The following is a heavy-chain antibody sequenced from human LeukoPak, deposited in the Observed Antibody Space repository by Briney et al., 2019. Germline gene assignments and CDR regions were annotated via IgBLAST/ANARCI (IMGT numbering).Heavy chain of an antibody. Sequence: SETLSLTCTVSGGSISSYYWSWIRQPPGKGLEWLGYIYYSGSTNYNPSLKSRVTISVDTSKNQFSLKLSSVTAADTAVYYCARNQHMVRGVHYYGMDVWGQGTTVTVSS. V-gene: IGHV4-59*08. CDR3: ARNQHMVRGVHYYGMDV. CDR2: IYYSGST. CDR1: GGSISSYY. D-gene: IGHD3-10*01. J-gene: IGHJ6*02.